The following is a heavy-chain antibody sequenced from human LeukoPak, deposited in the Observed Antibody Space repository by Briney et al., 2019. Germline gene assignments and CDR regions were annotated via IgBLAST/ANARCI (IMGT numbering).Heavy chain of an antibody. CDR1: RFTFSNFA. CDR2: ISGSGGCT. J-gene: IGHJ4*02. Sequence: GGSLRLSCAASRFTFSNFAMSWVRQAPGKGLERVAAISGSGGCTNSRDALFLHMNSLRAEDTAVYYCAKSGPYCDSTSCNYFDYWGQGTLVLVSS. CDR3: AKSGPYCDSTSCNYFDY. D-gene: IGHD3-22*01. V-gene: IGHV3-23*01.